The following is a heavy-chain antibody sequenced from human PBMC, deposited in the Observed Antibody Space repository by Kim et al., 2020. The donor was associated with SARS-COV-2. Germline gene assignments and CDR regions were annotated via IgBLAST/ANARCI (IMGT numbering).Heavy chain of an antibody. D-gene: IGHD3-16*02. J-gene: IGHJ4*02. CDR2: INHSGST. V-gene: IGHV4-34*01. CDR1: GGSFSGYY. Sequence: SETLCLTCAVYGGSFSGYYWSWIRQPPGKGLEWIGEINHSGSTNYNPSLKSRVTISVDTSKNQFSLKLSSVTAADTAVYYCARVDPKYDYVWGSYRPKSRGYFDYWGQGTLVTVSS. CDR3: ARVDPKYDYVWGSYRPKSRGYFDY.